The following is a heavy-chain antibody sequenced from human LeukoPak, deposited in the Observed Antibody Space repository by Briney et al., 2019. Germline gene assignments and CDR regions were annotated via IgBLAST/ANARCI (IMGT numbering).Heavy chain of an antibody. D-gene: IGHD6-13*01. J-gene: IGHJ4*02. V-gene: IGHV1-2*02. CDR2: INPNTGGA. CDR1: GYTFTGYY. Sequence: WASVKVSCKASGYTFTGYYMHWVRQAPGQGLEWMGWINPNTGGANSAQNFQGRVTMTRDTSIITAYMELSSLRSEDTAVYYCARVYSSSWYGIDYWGQGTLVTVSS. CDR3: ARVYSSSWYGIDY.